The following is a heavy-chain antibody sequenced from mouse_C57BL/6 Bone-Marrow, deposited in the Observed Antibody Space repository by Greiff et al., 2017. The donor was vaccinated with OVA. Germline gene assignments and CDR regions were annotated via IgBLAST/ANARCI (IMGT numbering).Heavy chain of an antibody. D-gene: IGHD1-1*01. J-gene: IGHJ3*01. Sequence: VQLQQSGAELVRPGASVKLSCTASGFNIKDDYMHWVKQRPEQGLEWIGWLDPENGDTEYASKFQGKATITADTSSNTAYLQLSSLTSEDTAVYYCTTPPYYYGSSYWFAYWGQGTLVTVSA. CDR1: GFNIKDDY. V-gene: IGHV14-4*01. CDR3: TTPPYYYGSSYWFAY. CDR2: LDPENGDT.